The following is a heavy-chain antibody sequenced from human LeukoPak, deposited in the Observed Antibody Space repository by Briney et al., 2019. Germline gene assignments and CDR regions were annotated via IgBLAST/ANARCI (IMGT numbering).Heavy chain of an antibody. CDR3: ARGWASEAFDY. CDR1: GFTFNMYT. CDR2: ISSSSSYI. J-gene: IGHJ4*02. Sequence: GGSLRLSCAASGFTFNMYTMNWVRQAPGRGLEWVSSISSSSSYIYYADSVKRRFTISRDNAKNSLYLQMDSLRAEDTAVYYCARGWASEAFDYWGQGTLVTVSS. V-gene: IGHV3-21*01. D-gene: IGHD3-16*01.